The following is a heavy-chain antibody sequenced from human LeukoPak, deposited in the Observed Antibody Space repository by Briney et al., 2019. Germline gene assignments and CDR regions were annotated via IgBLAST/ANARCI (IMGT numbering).Heavy chain of an antibody. CDR3: ATWDLYVGYRRFDC. CDR1: GFTFSSYS. J-gene: IGHJ4*02. CDR2: ISSSSSHI. D-gene: IGHD5-12*01. V-gene: IGHV3-21*01. Sequence: GGSLRLSCAASGFTFSSYSMNWVRQAPGKGLEWVSSISSSSSHIYYADSVKGRFTISRDNAKNSLYLQMNSLRAEDTAVYYCATWDLYVGYRRFDCWGQGTLVTASS.